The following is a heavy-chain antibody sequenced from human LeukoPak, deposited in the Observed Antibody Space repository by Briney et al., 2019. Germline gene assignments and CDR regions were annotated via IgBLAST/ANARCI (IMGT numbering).Heavy chain of an antibody. CDR3: AGQPGAGWFDP. J-gene: IGHJ5*02. CDR1: GYSFTSSW. D-gene: IGHD3-10*01. V-gene: IGHV5-51*01. CDR2: INPGDSDT. Sequence: GESLKISCQASGYSFTSSWIGWARQMPGKGLEWMAIINPGDSDTRYSPSFQGQVTISAGKSISTVYLQWGSLKASDTAMYYCAGQPGAGWFDPWGQGTLVTVSS.